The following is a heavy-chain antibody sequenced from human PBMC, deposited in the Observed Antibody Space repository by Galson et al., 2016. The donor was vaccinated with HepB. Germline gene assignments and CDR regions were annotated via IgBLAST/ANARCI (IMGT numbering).Heavy chain of an antibody. CDR1: GSNFDGFA. CDR3: TKDGGAYVGASGEPGHN. D-gene: IGHD6-25*01. CDR2: ITFNSGNM. J-gene: IGHJ4*02. V-gene: IGHV3-9*01. Sequence: SLRLSCAASGSNFDGFAMHWVRQVPGKGLGWVAGITFNSGNMAYGDSVKGRFTISRDNSKNSLYLQMDSVRADDTALYYCTKDGGAYVGASGEPGHNWGQGTLVTVSS.